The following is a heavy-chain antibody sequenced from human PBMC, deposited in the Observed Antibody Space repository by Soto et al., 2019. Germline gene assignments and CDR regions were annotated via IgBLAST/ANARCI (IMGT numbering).Heavy chain of an antibody. CDR1: GVTFSSYA. CDR2: ISGSGGST. V-gene: IGHV3-23*01. J-gene: IGHJ4*02. CDR3: AKGAYYDFWSGYLRFDY. D-gene: IGHD3-3*01. Sequence: GGSLRLSCAASGVTFSSYAMSWVRQAPGKGLEWVPAISGSGGSTYYADSVKGRFTISRDNSKNTLYLQMNSLRAEDTAVYYCAKGAYYDFWSGYLRFDYWGQGTLVTVSS.